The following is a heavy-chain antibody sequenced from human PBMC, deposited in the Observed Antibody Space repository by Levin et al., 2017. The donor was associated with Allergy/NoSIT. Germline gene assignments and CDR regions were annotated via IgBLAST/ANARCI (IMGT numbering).Heavy chain of an antibody. Sequence: KISCKASGGTFSSYAISWVRQAPGQGLEWMGGIIPIFGTANYAQKFQGRVTITADESTSTAYMELSSLRSEDTAVYYCARENVDTAMVTKFDPWGQGTLVTVSS. V-gene: IGHV1-69*01. D-gene: IGHD5-18*01. CDR3: ARENVDTAMVTKFDP. J-gene: IGHJ5*02. CDR1: GGTFSSYA. CDR2: IIPIFGTA.